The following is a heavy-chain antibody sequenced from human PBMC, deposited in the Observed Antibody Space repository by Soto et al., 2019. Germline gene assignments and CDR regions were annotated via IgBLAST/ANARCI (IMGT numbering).Heavy chain of an antibody. CDR3: ARDTYDTTGYPLDP. CDR2: ISTFHGNT. Sequence: ASVKVSCKASGYTFTSYGISCVRQAPGQGLEWMGWISTFHGNTNYAQKFQGSVTMTTDTSTSTAYMELRSLTSDDTAIYYCARDTYDTTGYPLDPWGQGALVTVSS. J-gene: IGHJ5*02. D-gene: IGHD3-22*01. V-gene: IGHV1-18*04. CDR1: GYTFTSYG.